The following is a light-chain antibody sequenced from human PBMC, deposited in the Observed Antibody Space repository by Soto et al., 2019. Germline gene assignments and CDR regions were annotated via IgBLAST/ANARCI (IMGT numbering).Light chain of an antibody. V-gene: IGLV2-8*01. Sequence: QSALTQPPSASGSPGQSVTISCTGTSSDVGGYNYVSWYQQHPGKAPKLMIYEVNKRPSGVPDRFSGSKSGNTASLTVSGLQAEDEADYYCSSYAGINFWMFGGGTKVTVL. J-gene: IGLJ3*02. CDR1: SSDVGGYNY. CDR2: EVN. CDR3: SSYAGINFWM.